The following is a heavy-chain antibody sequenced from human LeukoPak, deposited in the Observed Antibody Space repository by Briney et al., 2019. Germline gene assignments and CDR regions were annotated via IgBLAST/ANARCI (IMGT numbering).Heavy chain of an antibody. J-gene: IGHJ4*02. D-gene: IGHD3-10*01. CDR1: GFTFSTYW. Sequence: PGGSLRLSCAASGFTFSTYWMTWVRQAPGKGLEWVANIKQDGSEKYYVDSLKGRFTISRDNAKNSLYLQMNSLRAEDTAVYYCARDYGSGSYYTWDYWGQGTLVTVSS. V-gene: IGHV3-7*01. CDR3: ARDYGSGSYYTWDY. CDR2: IKQDGSEK.